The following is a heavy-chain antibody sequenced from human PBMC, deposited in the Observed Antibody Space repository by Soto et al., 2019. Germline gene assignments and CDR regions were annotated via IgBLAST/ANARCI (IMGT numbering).Heavy chain of an antibody. V-gene: IGHV3-23*01. CDR1: GFTFSRNA. CDR2: ISGGGGAT. Sequence: EVQLLESGGGLVQPGGSLRLSCAASGFTFSRNAMSWVRQAPGKGLEWVSGISGGGGATYYADSVKGRFTISRDNSKNPLYLQMNSRRAEDTAIDYCAKSEPYGSGSYYLDYWGQGTLVTVSS. J-gene: IGHJ4*02. CDR3: AKSEPYGSGSYYLDY. D-gene: IGHD1-26*01.